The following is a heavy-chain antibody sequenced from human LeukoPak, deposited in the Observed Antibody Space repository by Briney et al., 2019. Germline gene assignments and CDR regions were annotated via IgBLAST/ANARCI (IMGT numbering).Heavy chain of an antibody. CDR3: ARAMGDYDSSGYYMDV. Sequence: PSGTLSLTCTVSGDSISSYYWSSVRQPPGKGLEWVGYIYYSGSTNYNPSLKSRVTISVDTSKNHFSLKLSSVTAADTAVYYCARAMGDYDSSGYYMDVWGKGTTVTVSS. CDR2: IYYSGST. V-gene: IGHV4-59*01. CDR1: GDSISSYY. D-gene: IGHD3-22*01. J-gene: IGHJ6*03.